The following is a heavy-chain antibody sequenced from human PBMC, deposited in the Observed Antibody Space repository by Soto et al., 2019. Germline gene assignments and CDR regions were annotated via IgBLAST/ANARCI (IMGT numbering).Heavy chain of an antibody. V-gene: IGHV4-4*02. CDR1: RLSVTSHNY. J-gene: IGHJ5*02. CDR2: IYHSGGT. D-gene: IGHD5-18*01. CDR3: ARGRSSAGGYSRRWFDP. Sequence: SETLSLTCALSRLSVTSHNYCRWVRQPAGKGLVWIGEIYHSGGTNYNPSLKRRVTISVDKSNNQFSLKLSSVTAADTDVYYCARGRSSAGGYSRRWFDPRGKGTLVTVS.